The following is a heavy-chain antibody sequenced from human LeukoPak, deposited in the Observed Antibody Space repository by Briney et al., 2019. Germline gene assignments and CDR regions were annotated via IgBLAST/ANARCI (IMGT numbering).Heavy chain of an antibody. CDR3: ARQGYDILTGYIDAFDI. Sequence: PSETLSLTCTVSGGSISSYYWSWIRQPPGKGLEWIGYISYSGSTNYNPSLKSRVTISIDTSKNQFSLKLRSVTAADTAIYYCARQGYDILTGYIDAFDIWGQGTMVAVSS. V-gene: IGHV4-59*08. CDR2: ISYSGST. CDR1: GGSISSYY. D-gene: IGHD3-9*01. J-gene: IGHJ3*02.